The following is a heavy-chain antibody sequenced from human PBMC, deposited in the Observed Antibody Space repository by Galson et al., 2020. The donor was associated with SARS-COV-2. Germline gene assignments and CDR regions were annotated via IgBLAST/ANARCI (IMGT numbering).Heavy chain of an antibody. V-gene: IGHV1-18*01. CDR1: GYTFTSYG. CDR2: ISAYNGNT. Sequence: ASVKVSCKASGYTFTSYGISWVRQAPGQGLEWMGWISAYNGNTNYAQKLQGRVTMTTDTSTSTAYMELRSLRSDDTAVYYCARDRLITMVRGVEEGYYYYYGMDVWGQGTTVTVSS. CDR3: ARDRLITMVRGVEEGYYYYYGMDV. D-gene: IGHD3-10*01. J-gene: IGHJ6*02.